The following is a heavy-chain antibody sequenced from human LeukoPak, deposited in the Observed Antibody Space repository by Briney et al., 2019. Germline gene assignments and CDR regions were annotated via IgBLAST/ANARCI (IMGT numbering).Heavy chain of an antibody. Sequence: ASVKVSCKASGGTFSSYTISCVRQAPGQGLEWMGRIIPILGIANYAQKFQGRVTITADKSTSTAYMELSSLRSEDTAVYYCARDSAYSSGPDYWGQGTLVTVSS. J-gene: IGHJ4*02. V-gene: IGHV1-69*04. CDR1: GGTFSSYT. CDR2: IIPILGIA. CDR3: ARDSAYSSGPDY. D-gene: IGHD6-19*01.